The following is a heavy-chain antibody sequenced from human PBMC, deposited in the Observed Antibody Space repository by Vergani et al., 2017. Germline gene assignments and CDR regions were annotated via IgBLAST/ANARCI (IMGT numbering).Heavy chain of an antibody. CDR1: GYSISSGLY. Sequence: QVQLEESGPGLVKPSETLSLTCAVSGYSISSGLYWGWIRQPPGKGLEWIGSISHTGTTSYSASFKSRVTISRDTSKNQSSLHLRSVTAAERAFYYYSSLLTGGVDYWGQGSLGTVTS. J-gene: IGHJ4*02. V-gene: IGHV4-38-2*01. CDR2: ISHTGTT. CDR3: SSLLTGGVDY. D-gene: IGHD2-21*01.